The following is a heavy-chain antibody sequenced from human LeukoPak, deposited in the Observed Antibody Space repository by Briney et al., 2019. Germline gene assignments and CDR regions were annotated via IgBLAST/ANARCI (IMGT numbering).Heavy chain of an antibody. V-gene: IGHV4-39*01. CDR2: IYYTGST. J-gene: IGHJ4*02. CDR3: ARLSKGRYFDYIFDY. Sequence: AAETLSLTCTVSGGSVSSTEFYWGWIRQPPGKGLQWIGNIYYTGSTYYNPSLNSRVTMSVDTSQNQFSLKMTSVTAADTAVYYCARLSKGRYFDYIFDYWGQETLFTVSS. CDR1: GGSVSSTEFY. D-gene: IGHD3-9*01.